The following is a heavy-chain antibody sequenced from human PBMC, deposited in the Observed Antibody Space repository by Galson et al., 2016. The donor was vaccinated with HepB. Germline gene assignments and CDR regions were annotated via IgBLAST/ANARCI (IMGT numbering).Heavy chain of an antibody. D-gene: IGHD2-2*01. Sequence: SETLSLTCAVSGASINSSNWWTWVRQAPGKGLEWIGEIYHTGTSINNPSLLSRFTMSIDNSRNHFSLNLNSVTAADTAVYYCARASVVPGARMVFDPWGQGTLVTVSS. V-gene: IGHV4-4*02. J-gene: IGHJ5*02. CDR1: GASINSSNW. CDR3: ARASVVPGARMVFDP. CDR2: IYHTGTS.